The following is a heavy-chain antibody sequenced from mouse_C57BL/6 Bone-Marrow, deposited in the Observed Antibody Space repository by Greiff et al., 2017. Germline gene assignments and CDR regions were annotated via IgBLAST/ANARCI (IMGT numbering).Heavy chain of an antibody. Sequence: VQLQQSGAELVRPGASVTLSCKASGYTFTDYEMHWVKQTPVHGLEWIGAIDPETGGTASNQKFKGKAILTADKSSSTAYMEFRSLPSDDSAVYYCARYYYGSLWYFDVCVTGTTGTVSS. J-gene: IGHJ1*03. CDR1: GYTFTDYE. CDR3: ARYYYGSLWYFDV. CDR2: IDPETGGT. V-gene: IGHV1-15*01. D-gene: IGHD1-1*01.